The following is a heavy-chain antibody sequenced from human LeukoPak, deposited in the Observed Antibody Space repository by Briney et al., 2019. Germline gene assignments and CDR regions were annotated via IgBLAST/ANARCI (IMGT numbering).Heavy chain of an antibody. CDR2: IYTSGST. J-gene: IGHJ4*02. Sequence: PSETLSLTCTVSGGSISSYYWSWIRQPAGKGLEWIGRIYTSGSTNYNPSLKSRVTMSVDTSKNQFSLKLSSVTAADTAVYYCARNGILTGPTHQTPGFDYWGQGTLVTVSS. D-gene: IGHD3-9*01. CDR1: GGSISSYY. V-gene: IGHV4-4*07. CDR3: ARNGILTGPTHQTPGFDY.